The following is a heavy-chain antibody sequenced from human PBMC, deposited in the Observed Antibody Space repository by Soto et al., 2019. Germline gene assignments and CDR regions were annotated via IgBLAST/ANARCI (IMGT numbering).Heavy chain of an antibody. V-gene: IGHV4-61*08. J-gene: IGHJ4*02. D-gene: IGHD3-10*01. CDR1: GGSISGGGYY. Sequence: SETLSLTCTVSGGSISGGGYYWSWIRQPPGKGLEWIGYIYYSGSTNYNPSLKSRVTISVDTSKNQFSLKLSSVTAAYTAVYYCARAIRGVNFDYWGQGTLVTVSS. CDR2: IYYSGST. CDR3: ARAIRGVNFDY.